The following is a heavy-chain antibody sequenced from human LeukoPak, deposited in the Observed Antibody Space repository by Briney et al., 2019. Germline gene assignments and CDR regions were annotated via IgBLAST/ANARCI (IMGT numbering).Heavy chain of an antibody. Sequence: ASVKVSCKASGYTFTGYYMHWVRQAPGQGLEWTGWINPNSGGTNYAQKFQGRVTMTRDTSISTAYMELSRLRSDDTAVYYCARGGYSSGWYAFDPWGQGTLVTVSS. D-gene: IGHD6-19*01. CDR3: ARGGYSSGWYAFDP. J-gene: IGHJ5*02. CDR1: GYTFTGYY. V-gene: IGHV1-2*02. CDR2: INPNSGGT.